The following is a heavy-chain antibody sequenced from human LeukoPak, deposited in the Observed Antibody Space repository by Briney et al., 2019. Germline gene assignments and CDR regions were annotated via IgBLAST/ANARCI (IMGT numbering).Heavy chain of an antibody. CDR3: ARDLVGATPVFGAPGTNWFDP. Sequence: PGGSLRLSCAASGFTLSTYAMSWVRQAPGKGLEWVAFIRYDGSNKYYADSVKGRFTISRDNAKNSLYLQMNSLRAEDTALYYCARDLVGATPVFGAPGTNWFDPWGQGTLVTVSS. V-gene: IGHV3-30*02. J-gene: IGHJ5*02. CDR2: IRYDGSNK. D-gene: IGHD1-26*01. CDR1: GFTLSTYA.